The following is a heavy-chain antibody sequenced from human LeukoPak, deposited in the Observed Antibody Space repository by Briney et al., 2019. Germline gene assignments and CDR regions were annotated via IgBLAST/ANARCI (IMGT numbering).Heavy chain of an antibody. Sequence: GASVKVSCKASGYTFTGYYMHWVRQAPGQWLEWMGLINPNSGGTNYAQKFQGRVTMTRDTSISKAYMEITTLRSDDKGVYYCARDLGSGYDYFDPWGQGTLVTVSS. CDR1: GYTFTGYY. J-gene: IGHJ4*02. CDR3: ARDLGSGYDYFDP. D-gene: IGHD5-12*01. CDR2: INPNSGGT. V-gene: IGHV1-2*02.